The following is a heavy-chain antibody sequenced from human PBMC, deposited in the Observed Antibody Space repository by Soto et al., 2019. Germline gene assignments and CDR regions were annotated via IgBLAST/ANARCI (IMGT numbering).Heavy chain of an antibody. CDR3: ARSWWELLPILDS. Sequence: VQLVESGGGLVQPGGSLRLSCAASGFSFSNYEMNWVRQAPGRGLEWISYISNSGFSIHYADSVKGRFTISRDNAKNSLYLELNSLKVDDTAIYYCARSWWELLPILDSWGQGTLVTVS. CDR1: GFSFSNYE. V-gene: IGHV3-48*03. J-gene: IGHJ4*02. D-gene: IGHD2-15*01. CDR2: ISNSGFSI.